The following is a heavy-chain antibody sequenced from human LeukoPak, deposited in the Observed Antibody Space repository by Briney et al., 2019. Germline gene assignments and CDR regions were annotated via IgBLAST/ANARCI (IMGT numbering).Heavy chain of an antibody. CDR2: INTYTGNT. D-gene: IGHD6-19*01. J-gene: IGHJ4*02. Sequence: VASVKVSCKASDYTFTSYGISWVRQAPGQGLEWMGWINTYTGNTNYAQKLQGRVSMTTDTSTRTAYMELRSLRPDDTAMYYCARQAGGYSSGWYQFHFDYWGPGTLVIVSS. CDR1: DYTFTSYG. V-gene: IGHV1-18*04. CDR3: ARQAGGYSSGWYQFHFDY.